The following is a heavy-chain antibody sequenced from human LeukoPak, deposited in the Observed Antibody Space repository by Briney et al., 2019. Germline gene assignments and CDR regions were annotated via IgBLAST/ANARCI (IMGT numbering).Heavy chain of an antibody. CDR2: ISAYNGNT. V-gene: IGHV1-18*01. CDR1: GYTFTSYG. J-gene: IGHJ4*02. CDR3: ARDLPGVRFLEWLLPPTYYFDY. Sequence: ASVTVSCKASGYTFTSYGISWVRQAPGQGLEWMGWISAYNGNTNYAQKLQGRVTMTTDTSTSTAYMELRSLRSDDTAVYYCARDLPGVRFLEWLLPPTYYFDYWGQGTLVTVSS. D-gene: IGHD3-3*01.